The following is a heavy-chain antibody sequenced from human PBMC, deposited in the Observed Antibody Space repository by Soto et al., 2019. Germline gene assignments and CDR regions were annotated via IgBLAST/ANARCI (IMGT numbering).Heavy chain of an antibody. Sequence: EVQLVESGGGFIYPGGSLRLSCAAAGLNISNAWMNWVRQAPGKGLEWVGRIKTNTAGGATDYAAAVKGRFTVSRDDSKNTLYLQMNSLKTEDTAVYYCTTGSVEGVWGQGTTVTVSS. CDR2: IKTNTAGGAT. J-gene: IGHJ6*02. D-gene: IGHD2-15*01. V-gene: IGHV3-15*07. CDR3: TTGSVEGV. CDR1: GLNISNAW.